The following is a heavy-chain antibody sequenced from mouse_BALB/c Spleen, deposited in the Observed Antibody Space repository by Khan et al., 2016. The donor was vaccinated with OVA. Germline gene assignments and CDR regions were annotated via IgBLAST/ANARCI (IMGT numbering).Heavy chain of an antibody. D-gene: IGHD1-1*01. CDR1: GFSFSSYS. CDR3: TRARGYCGSNPYFDY. CDR2: ISSGGSYT. V-gene: IGHV5-6-4*01. Sequence: VQLKESGGDLVRPGGSLKLSCAASGFSFSSYSMSWVRQTPEKRLEWVATISSGGSYTYSPDSVKGRFTISRDNAKNTLYLQMSSLKSEDTALYYCTRARGYCGSNPYFDYWGQGTTLTVSS. J-gene: IGHJ2*01.